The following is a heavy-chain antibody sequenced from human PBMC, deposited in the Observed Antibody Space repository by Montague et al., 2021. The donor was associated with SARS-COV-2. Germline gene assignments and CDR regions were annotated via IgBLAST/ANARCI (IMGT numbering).Heavy chain of an antibody. D-gene: IGHD1-26*01. CDR3: ARDPDSGSYSSDAFDI. CDR1: GFTFSSYA. Sequence: SRRLSLSASGFTFSSYAMHWVRQAPGKGLEWVAVISHDGSNKYYADSVKGRFTISRDNSKNTLYLRMNSLRAEDTAVYYCARDPDSGSYSSDAFDIWGQGTMVTVSS. J-gene: IGHJ3*02. V-gene: IGHV3-30-3*01. CDR2: ISHDGSNK.